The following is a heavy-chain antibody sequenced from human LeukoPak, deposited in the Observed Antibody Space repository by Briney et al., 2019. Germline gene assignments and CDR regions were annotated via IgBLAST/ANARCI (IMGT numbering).Heavy chain of an antibody. Sequence: GGSLRLSCAASGFTFSSYAMNWVRQAPGKGLEWVSTISGSDGSTFYADSVKGRFTISRDNSKNTVFLQMTSLRAEDTADYYCAKFDYWGQGTLVTVSS. CDR2: ISGSDGST. CDR1: GFTFSSYA. CDR3: AKFDY. V-gene: IGHV3-23*01. J-gene: IGHJ4*02.